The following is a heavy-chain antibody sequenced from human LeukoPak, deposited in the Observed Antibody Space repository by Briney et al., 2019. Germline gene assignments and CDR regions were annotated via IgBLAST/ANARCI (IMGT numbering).Heavy chain of an antibody. CDR2: IKEDGSIK. V-gene: IGHV3-7*01. D-gene: IGHD6-13*01. CDR3: ARIGYSSSSIDY. J-gene: IGHJ4*02. CDR1: GFTFSWYW. Sequence: GGSLRLTCAASGFTFSWYWMSWVRQAPGKGLEWVANIKEDGSIKYYVDSVKGRLTISRDNAKSSVYLQVNSLRAEDTALYYCARIGYSSSSIDYWGQGTLVTVSS.